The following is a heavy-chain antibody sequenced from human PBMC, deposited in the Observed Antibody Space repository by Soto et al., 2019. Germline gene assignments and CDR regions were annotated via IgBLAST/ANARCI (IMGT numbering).Heavy chain of an antibody. Sequence: QITLKESGPTLVNPTQTLTLTYTFSGFSLSTSGVGVGWIRQPPGKALEWLALIYWNDDKRYTPSLKSRLTITKDNSKNQVVLTMNNMDPVDTATYYCAQYYDFWSGYYPNFDYWGQGTLVTVSS. V-gene: IGHV2-5*01. CDR2: IYWNDDK. D-gene: IGHD3-3*01. CDR1: GFSLSTSGVG. CDR3: AQYYDFWSGYYPNFDY. J-gene: IGHJ4*02.